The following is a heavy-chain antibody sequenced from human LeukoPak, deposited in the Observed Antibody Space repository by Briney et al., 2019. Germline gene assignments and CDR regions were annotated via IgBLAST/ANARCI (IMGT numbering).Heavy chain of an antibody. CDR3: ARGDRSDSPYYYCYMDV. V-gene: IGHV4-61*02. Sequence: SETLSLTCTVSGGSISSGSYYWSWIRQPAGKGLEWIGRIYTSGSTNYNPSLKSRVTISVDTSKNQFSLKLSSVTAADTAVYYCARGDRSDSPYYYCYMDVWGKGTTVTVSS. D-gene: IGHD3-22*01. CDR1: GGSISSGSYY. CDR2: IYTSGST. J-gene: IGHJ6*03.